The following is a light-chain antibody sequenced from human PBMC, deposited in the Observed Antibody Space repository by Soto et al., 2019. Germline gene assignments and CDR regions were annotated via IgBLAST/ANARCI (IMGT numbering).Light chain of an antibody. CDR2: DAS. J-gene: IGKJ4*01. CDR1: QSVGRN. CDR3: QQRNYPLT. Sequence: EIVLTQSPGTLSLSPGERATLSCRASQSVGRNLGWYQQKPGQSPRLLIYDASNRATGIPARFSGSGSGTDFTLSISTLEPEDFAVYYCQQRNYPLTFGGGTKVDI. V-gene: IGKV3-11*01.